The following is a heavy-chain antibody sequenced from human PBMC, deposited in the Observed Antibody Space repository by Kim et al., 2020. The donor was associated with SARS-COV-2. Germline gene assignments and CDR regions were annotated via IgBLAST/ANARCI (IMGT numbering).Heavy chain of an antibody. CDR2: IYYSGTT. J-gene: IGHJ4*02. V-gene: IGHV4-39*01. Sequence: SETLSLTCTVSGGSISSSNSYGGWIRQSPGKGLEWIGSIYYSGTTYYNPSLKSRVALSVDTSKNQFSLKLNSVTAADTAVYYCARHAYASPGGYWGQG. D-gene: IGHD2-2*01. CDR3: ARHAYASPGGY. CDR1: GGSISSSNSY.